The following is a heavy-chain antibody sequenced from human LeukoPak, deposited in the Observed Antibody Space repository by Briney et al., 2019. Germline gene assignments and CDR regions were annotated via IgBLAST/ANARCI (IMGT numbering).Heavy chain of an antibody. CDR1: GFTFDDYT. V-gene: IGHV3-43*01. J-gene: IGHJ5*02. Sequence: GRSLRLSCAASGFTFDDYTMHWVRQAPGKGLEWVSLVGWDGSSTYYADSVKGRFTISRDNSKNSLYLQMNSLRTEDTAVYYCARFALAASGFDPWGQGTLVTVSS. CDR2: VGWDGSST. CDR3: ARFALAASGFDP. D-gene: IGHD6-6*01.